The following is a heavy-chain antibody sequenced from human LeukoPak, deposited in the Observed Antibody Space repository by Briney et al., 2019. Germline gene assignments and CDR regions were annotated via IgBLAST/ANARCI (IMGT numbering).Heavy chain of an antibody. CDR3: ARGSISYYDILTGYYPTGGSYYYYYMDV. CDR1: GYTFTSYD. D-gene: IGHD3-9*01. CDR2: MNPNSGNT. J-gene: IGHJ6*03. Sequence: GASVKVSCKASGYTFTSYDINWVRQATGQGLEWMGWMNPNSGNTGYAQKFQGRVTITRNTSISTAYMELSSLRSEDTAVYYCARGSISYYDILTGYYPTGGSYYYYYMDVWGKGTTVTVSS. V-gene: IGHV1-8*03.